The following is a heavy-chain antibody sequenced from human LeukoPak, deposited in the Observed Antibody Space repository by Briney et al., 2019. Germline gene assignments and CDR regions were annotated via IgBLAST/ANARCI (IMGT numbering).Heavy chain of an antibody. V-gene: IGHV1-18*01. CDR1: GYTFTSYG. CDR3: ARIESAAGALAGGGY. J-gene: IGHJ4*02. Sequence: GASVKVSCKASGYTFTSYGISWVRQAPGQGLEWMGWISIFNGNTNYAQKLQGRVTMTTDTSTSTAYMELRSLRSDDTAVYYCARIESAAGALAGGGYWGQGTLVTVSS. CDR2: ISIFNGNT. D-gene: IGHD6-13*01.